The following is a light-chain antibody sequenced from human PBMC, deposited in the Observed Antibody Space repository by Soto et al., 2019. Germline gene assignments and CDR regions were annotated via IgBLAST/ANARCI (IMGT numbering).Light chain of an antibody. Sequence: EIVMTQSPATLSVSPGERATLSCRASQSVSSNLAWYQQRPGQAPRLLIYGASTRATGIPARFSGSGSGTEFTLTISSLQSEDFAVYYCQKYNNWPPRWTFGQGTKVETK. CDR1: QSVSSN. CDR2: GAS. V-gene: IGKV3-15*01. CDR3: QKYNNWPPRWT. J-gene: IGKJ1*01.